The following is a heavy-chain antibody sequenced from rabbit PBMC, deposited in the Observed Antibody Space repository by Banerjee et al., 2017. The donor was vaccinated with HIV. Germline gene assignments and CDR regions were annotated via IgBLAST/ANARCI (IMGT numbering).Heavy chain of an antibody. CDR2: IGAGTGRL. V-gene: IGHV1S40*01. D-gene: IGHD2-1*01. CDR1: GFSFSSGYY. Sequence: QQLVESGGDLVKPGASLTLTCTASGFSFSSGYYMYWVRQAPGKGLEWIGCIGAGTGRLYYASWAKGRFTISKTSSTTVTLQMTSLTVADTATYFCARYVGDGAYGYGDLWGQGTLVTVS. CDR3: ARYVGDGAYGYGDL. J-gene: IGHJ4*01.